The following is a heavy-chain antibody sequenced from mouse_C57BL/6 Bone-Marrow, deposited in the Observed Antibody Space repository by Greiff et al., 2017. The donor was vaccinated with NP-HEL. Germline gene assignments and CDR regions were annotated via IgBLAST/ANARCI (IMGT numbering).Heavy chain of an antibody. J-gene: IGHJ1*03. V-gene: IGHV1-50*01. CDR1: GYTFTSYW. CDR2: IDPSDSYT. CDR3: ARWACSFDV. Sequence: QVQLQQPGAELVKPGASVKLSCKASGYTFTSYWMQWVKQRPGQGLEWIGEIDPSDSYTNYNQKFKGKATLTVDTSSSTAYMQLSSLTSEDSAVYYCARWACSFDVWGTGTTVTVSS.